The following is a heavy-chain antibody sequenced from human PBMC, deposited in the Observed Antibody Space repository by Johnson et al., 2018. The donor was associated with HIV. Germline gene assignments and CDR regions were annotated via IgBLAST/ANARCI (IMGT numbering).Heavy chain of an antibody. Sequence: VQLVESGGGLVQPGRSLRLSCAASGFTFDDYAMHWVRQAPGKGLEWVSGISWNSGSIGYADSVKGRFTISRDNAKYSLYLQMNSLRGEDTAVYYCARDRVGATAFDIWGQGTMVTVSS. CDR1: GFTFDDYA. D-gene: IGHD1-26*01. CDR3: ARDRVGATAFDI. CDR2: ISWNSGSI. J-gene: IGHJ3*02. V-gene: IGHV3-9*01.